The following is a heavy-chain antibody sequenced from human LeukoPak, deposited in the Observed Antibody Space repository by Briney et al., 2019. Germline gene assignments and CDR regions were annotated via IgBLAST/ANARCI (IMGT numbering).Heavy chain of an antibody. Sequence: GGSPRLSCAASGFTVSSNYVSWVRQAPGKGLEWVSAITGSGASTNYADSVKGRFTISRDNSKNTIYLQMSSLRAEDTAIYYCVKRSSISSGYFDFWGRGTLVTVSS. V-gene: IGHV3-23*01. J-gene: IGHJ4*02. CDR3: VKRSSISSGYFDF. CDR2: ITGSGAST. D-gene: IGHD3-22*01. CDR1: GFTVSSNY.